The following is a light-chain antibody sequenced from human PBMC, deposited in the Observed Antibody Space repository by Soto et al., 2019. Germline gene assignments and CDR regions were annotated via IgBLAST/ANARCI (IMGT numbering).Light chain of an antibody. J-gene: IGKJ1*01. Sequence: EIVLTQSPGTLSLSPGERATLSCRASQSVSSSYLAWYQQKPGQAPRLLIYGASSRATGIPDRFSGSGSGTDFTLTISRLEPEDFAVYYCQQYGSSLWTFGHGTKVETK. CDR2: GAS. V-gene: IGKV3-20*01. CDR3: QQYGSSLWT. CDR1: QSVSSSY.